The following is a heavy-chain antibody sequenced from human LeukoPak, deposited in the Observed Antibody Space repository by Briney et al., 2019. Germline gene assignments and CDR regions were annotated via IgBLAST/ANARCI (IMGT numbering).Heavy chain of an antibody. Sequence: ASAMVFCKAAGYTFTSYDINWVLQATGQGLEWMGWMNPNSGNTGYAQKFQGRVTITRNTSMSTAYMELSSLRSEDTAVYYCARGLRVIVGAISYYFDYWGQGTLVTVSS. J-gene: IGHJ4*02. CDR1: GYTFTSYD. V-gene: IGHV1-8*03. D-gene: IGHD1-26*01. CDR3: ARGLRVIVGAISYYFDY. CDR2: MNPNSGNT.